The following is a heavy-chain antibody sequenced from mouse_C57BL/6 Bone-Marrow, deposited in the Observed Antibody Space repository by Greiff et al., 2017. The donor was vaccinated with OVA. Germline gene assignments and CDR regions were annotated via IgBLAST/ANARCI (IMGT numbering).Heavy chain of an antibody. J-gene: IGHJ3*01. D-gene: IGHD1-1*01. CDR2: IAPNSGGT. CDR3: AREGIWVVPFAY. V-gene: IGHV1-72*01. Sequence: QVQLQQPGAELVKPGASVTLSCKASGYTFTSYWMHWVKQRPGRGLEWIGRIAPNSGGTKYNEKFKSTATLTVDKHSSTAYMQLSSLTSEDSAGYYCAREGIWVVPFAYWGQGTLVTVSA. CDR1: GYTFTSYW.